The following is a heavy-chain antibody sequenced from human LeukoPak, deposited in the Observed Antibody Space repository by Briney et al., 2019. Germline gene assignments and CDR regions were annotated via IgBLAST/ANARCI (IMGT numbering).Heavy chain of an antibody. CDR3: ARGYDTPTTYYFDY. V-gene: IGHV1-69*05. CDR1: GGTFSSYA. CDR2: IIPIFGTA. D-gene: IGHD5-12*01. Sequence: ASVKVSCKASGGTFSSYAISWVRQAPGQGLEWMGGIIPIFGTANYAQKFQGRVTITTDESTSTAYMELSSLRSEGTAVYYCARGYDTPTTYYFDYWGQGTLVTVSS. J-gene: IGHJ4*02.